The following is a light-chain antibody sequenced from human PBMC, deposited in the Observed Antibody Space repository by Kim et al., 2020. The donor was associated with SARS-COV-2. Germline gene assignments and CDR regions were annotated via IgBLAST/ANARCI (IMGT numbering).Light chain of an antibody. CDR1: YY. Sequence: YYASWYQQKPGQAPVLVVYRKNTRPSGIPDRFSGSSSGNTASLTITGAQAEDEADYYCNSRDSSGNHLVFGGWTQLTVL. CDR3: NSRDSSGNHLV. J-gene: IGLJ2*01. V-gene: IGLV3-19*01. CDR2: RKN.